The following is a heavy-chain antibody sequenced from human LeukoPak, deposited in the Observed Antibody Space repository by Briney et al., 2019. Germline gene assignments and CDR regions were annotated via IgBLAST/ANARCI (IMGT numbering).Heavy chain of an antibody. D-gene: IGHD6-19*01. CDR1: GGSFSGYC. V-gene: IGHV4-34*01. J-gene: IGHJ4*02. CDR3: ARLKGYSSGWYPSYYFDY. CDR2: INHSGST. Sequence: SETLSLTCAVYGGSFSGYCWSWIRQPPGKGLEWIGEINHSGSTNYNPSLKSRVTISVDTSKNQFSLKLSSVTAADTAVYYCARLKGYSSGWYPSYYFDYWGQGTLVTVSS.